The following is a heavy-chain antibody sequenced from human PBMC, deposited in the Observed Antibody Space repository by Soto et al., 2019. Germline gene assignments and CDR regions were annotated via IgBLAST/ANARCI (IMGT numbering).Heavy chain of an antibody. D-gene: IGHD1-26*01. CDR2: IDPSDSYT. CDR1: GYSFTSYW. Sequence: GESLKISCKGSGYSFTSYWISWVRQMPGKGLEWMGRIDPSDSYTNYSPSFQAHVTISADKSISTAYLQMNSLRAEDTAVYYCARFRSRSGSYDVFDYWGQGTLVTVSS. J-gene: IGHJ4*02. V-gene: IGHV5-10-1*01. CDR3: ARFRSRSGSYDVFDY.